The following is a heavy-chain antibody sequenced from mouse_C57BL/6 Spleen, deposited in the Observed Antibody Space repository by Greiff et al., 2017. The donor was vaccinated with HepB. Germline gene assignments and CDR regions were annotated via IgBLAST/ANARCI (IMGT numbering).Heavy chain of an antibody. V-gene: IGHV1-80*01. CDR1: GYAFSSYW. D-gene: IGHD1-1*01. Sequence: QVQLQQSGAELVKPGASVKISCKASGYAFSSYWMNWVKQRPGKGLEWIGQLYPGDGDTNYNGKFKGKATLTADKYSSTAYMQLSSLTSEDSAVDCCARGEEITTVVRYAMDYWGQGTSVTVSS. CDR3: ARGEEITTVVRYAMDY. CDR2: LYPGDGDT. J-gene: IGHJ4*01.